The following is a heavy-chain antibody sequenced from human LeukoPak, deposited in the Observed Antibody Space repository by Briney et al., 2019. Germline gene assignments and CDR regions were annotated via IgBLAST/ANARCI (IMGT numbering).Heavy chain of an antibody. CDR2: INHSGST. V-gene: IGHV4-34*01. Sequence: PSETLSLTCAVYGGSFSGYYWSWIRQPPGKGLEWIGEINHSGSTNYNPSLKSRVTISVDTSKNQFSLKLSSVTAADTAVYYCARDGLRYGDYGFDYWGQGTLVTVSS. CDR1: GGSFSGYY. J-gene: IGHJ4*02. CDR3: ARDGLRYGDYGFDY. D-gene: IGHD4-17*01.